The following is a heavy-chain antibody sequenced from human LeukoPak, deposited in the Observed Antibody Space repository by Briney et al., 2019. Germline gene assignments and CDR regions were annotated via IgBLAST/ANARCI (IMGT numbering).Heavy chain of an antibody. D-gene: IGHD6-19*01. CDR1: GYTFTNRG. J-gene: IGHJ4*02. CDR2: INADSGNT. Sequence: ASVKVSFKASGYTFTNRGFSWVRQAPGQGLEWMGWINADSGNTNYAQKFQGRVTLTTDTSTNTAYMELRSLRSDDTAVYYCARDEVSGGWYNHWGQGTLVTVSS. V-gene: IGHV1-18*04. CDR3: ARDEVSGGWYNH.